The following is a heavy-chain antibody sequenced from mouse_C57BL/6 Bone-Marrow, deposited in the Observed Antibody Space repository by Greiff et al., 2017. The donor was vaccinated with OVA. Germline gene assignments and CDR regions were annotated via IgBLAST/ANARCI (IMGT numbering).Heavy chain of an antibody. Sequence: EVKLEESGGDLVKPGGSLKLSCAASGFTFSSYGMSWVRQTPDKRLEWVATISSGGSYTYYPDSVKGRFTLSRDNAKNTLYLQMSSLKSEDTAMYYCASPGAYWGQGTLVTVSA. CDR2: ISSGGSYT. CDR3: ASPGAY. J-gene: IGHJ3*01. V-gene: IGHV5-6*02. CDR1: GFTFSSYG.